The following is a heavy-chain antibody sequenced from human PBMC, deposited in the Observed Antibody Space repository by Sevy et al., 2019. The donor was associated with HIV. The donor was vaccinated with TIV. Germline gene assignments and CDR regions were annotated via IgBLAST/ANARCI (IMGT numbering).Heavy chain of an antibody. V-gene: IGHV1-69*13. CDR3: ARDRPCGGDCYFLDS. CDR1: GGTFNNYG. D-gene: IGHD2-21*01. Sequence: ASVKVSCKAYGGTFNNYGINWVRQAPGQGLQWMGGILPLSGLVNYAQNLQGRVAITADESTRTVYMELSSLRFEDTAVYYCARDRPCGGDCYFLDSWGRGALVTVSS. J-gene: IGHJ4*02. CDR2: ILPLSGLV.